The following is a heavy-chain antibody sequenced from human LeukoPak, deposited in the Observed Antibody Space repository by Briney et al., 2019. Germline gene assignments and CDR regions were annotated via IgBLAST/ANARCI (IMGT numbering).Heavy chain of an antibody. CDR1: GGSISSYY. D-gene: IGHD5-12*01. V-gene: IGHV4-4*07. CDR3: ARRDDIVATTGIDY. CDR2: IYTSGST. J-gene: IGHJ4*02. Sequence: SETLSLTCTVSGGSISSYYWSWIRQPAGKGLEWIGRIYTSGSTNYNPSLKSRVTMSVDTSKNQFSLKLSSVTAADTAVYYCARRDDIVATTGIDYWGQGTLVTVSS.